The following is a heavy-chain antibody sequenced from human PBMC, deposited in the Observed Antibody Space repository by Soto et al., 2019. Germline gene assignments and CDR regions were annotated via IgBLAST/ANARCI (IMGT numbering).Heavy chain of an antibody. CDR3: ARDEIAARPGFDY. CDR2: INPSGGST. V-gene: IGHV1-46*01. D-gene: IGHD6-6*01. CDR1: GYTFTSYY. J-gene: IGHJ4*02. Sequence: ASVKVSCKASGYTFTSYYMHWVRQAPGQGLEWMGIINPSGGSTSYAQKFQGRVTMTRDTSTSTVYMELSSLRSEDTAVHYCARDEIAARPGFDYWGQGTQVTVS.